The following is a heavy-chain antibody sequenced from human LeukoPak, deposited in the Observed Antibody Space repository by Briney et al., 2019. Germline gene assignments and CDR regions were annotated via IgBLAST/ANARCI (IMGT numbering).Heavy chain of an antibody. CDR1: GFTFSTYD. D-gene: IGHD2-2*01. Sequence: GGSLTLSCVASGFTFSTYDMHWVRQAAGDRLEWVSSIHTADDTYYPDSLKGRFTISRQNAKNLLYLQMNSLGVGDTAVYYCARGRCSSPSCSFRLYGLDIWGQKRMVTVTS. CDR2: IHTADDT. V-gene: IGHV3-13*04. CDR3: ARGRCSSPSCSFRLYGLDI. J-gene: IGHJ3*02.